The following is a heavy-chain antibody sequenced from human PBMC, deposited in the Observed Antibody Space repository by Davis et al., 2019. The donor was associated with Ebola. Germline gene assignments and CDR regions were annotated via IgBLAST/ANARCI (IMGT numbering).Heavy chain of an antibody. CDR1: GYTFTSYG. D-gene: IGHD4-17*01. V-gene: IGHV1-18*01. CDR3: ARGPDYGDYAPLYYYGMDV. CDR2: ISAYNGNT. Sequence: ASVKVSCKASGYTFTSYGISWVRQAPGQGLEWMGWISAYNGNTNYAQKLQGRVTMTTDTSTSTAYMELRSLRSDDTAVYYCARGPDYGDYAPLYYYGMDVWGQGTTVTVSS. J-gene: IGHJ6*02.